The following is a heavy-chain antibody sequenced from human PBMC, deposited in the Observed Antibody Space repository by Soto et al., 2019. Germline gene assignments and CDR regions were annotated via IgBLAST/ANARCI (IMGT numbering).Heavy chain of an antibody. CDR2: LYDVDGS. V-gene: IGHV3-53*01. J-gene: IGHJ3*01. CDR3: ATWHEREHAYDV. CDR1: GLTISGKKY. D-gene: IGHD1-1*01. Sequence: DVQLVESGGGLIQPGESLRLSCAAFGLTISGKKYVAWVSQAPGKGLEWVSGLYDVDGSFYADSVRGRFTTSSDSSKTTVYLQMNDLRPDDTAVYYCATWHEREHAYDVWGQGTTVTFSS.